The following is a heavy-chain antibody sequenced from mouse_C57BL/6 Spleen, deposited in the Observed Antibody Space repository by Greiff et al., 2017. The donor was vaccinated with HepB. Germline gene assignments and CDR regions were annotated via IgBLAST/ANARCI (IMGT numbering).Heavy chain of an antibody. D-gene: IGHD1-1*01. CDR2: IYPGSGST. J-gene: IGHJ3*01. CDR3: ARNYYGSSGLGFAY. Sequence: QVQLQQPGAELVKPGASVKMSCKASGYTFTSYWITWVKQRPGQGLEWIGDIYPGSGSTNYNEKFKSKATLTVDTSSSTAYMQLSSLTSEDSAVYYCARNYYGSSGLGFAYWGQGTLVTVSA. CDR1: GYTFTSYW. V-gene: IGHV1-55*01.